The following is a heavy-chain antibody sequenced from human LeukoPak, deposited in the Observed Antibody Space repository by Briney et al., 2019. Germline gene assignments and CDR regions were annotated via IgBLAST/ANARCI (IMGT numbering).Heavy chain of an antibody. CDR3: ARLKGYYDSSGSLFDY. CDR2: IYPGDSDT. D-gene: IGHD3-22*01. V-gene: IGHV5-51*01. CDR1: GYIFTSYW. J-gene: IGHJ4*02. Sequence: GESLKISCKGSGYIFTSYWIGWVRQMPGKGLEWMGIIYPGDSDTGYSPSFQGQVTISADKSISTAYLQWSSLKASDTAMYYCARLKGYYDSSGSLFDYWGQGTLVTVSS.